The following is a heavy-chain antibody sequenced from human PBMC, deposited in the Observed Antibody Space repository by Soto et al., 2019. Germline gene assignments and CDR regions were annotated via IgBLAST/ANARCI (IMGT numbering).Heavy chain of an antibody. CDR3: ARQYSSSWYNWFDP. V-gene: IGHV4-59*08. CDR1: GGSISSYY. Sequence: SETLSLTCTVSGGSISSYYWSWIRQPPGKGLEWIGYIYYSGSTNYNPSLKSRVTISVDTSKNQFSLKLSSVTAADTAVYYCARQYSSSWYNWFDPWGQGTLVTVSS. CDR2: IYYSGST. J-gene: IGHJ5*02. D-gene: IGHD6-13*01.